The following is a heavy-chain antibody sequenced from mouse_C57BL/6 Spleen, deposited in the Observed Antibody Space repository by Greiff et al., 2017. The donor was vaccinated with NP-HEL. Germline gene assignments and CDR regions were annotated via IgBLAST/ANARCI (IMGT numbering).Heavy chain of an antibody. CDR1: GYSITSGYY. J-gene: IGHJ2*01. Sequence: ESGPGLVKPSQSLSLTCSVTGYSITSGYYWNWIRQFPGNKLEWMGYISYDGSNNYNPSLKNRISITRDTSKNQFFLKLNSVTTEDTATYYCARETGGYFDYWGQGTTLTVSS. D-gene: IGHD4-1*01. CDR2: ISYDGSN. CDR3: ARETGGYFDY. V-gene: IGHV3-6*01.